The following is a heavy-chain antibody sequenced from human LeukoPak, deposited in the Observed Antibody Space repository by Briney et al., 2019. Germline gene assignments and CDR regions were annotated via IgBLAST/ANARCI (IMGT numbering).Heavy chain of an antibody. D-gene: IGHD3-22*01. CDR2: INHSGST. CDR3: ARAAYYYDSSGYY. CDR1: GGSFSGYH. V-gene: IGHV4-34*01. J-gene: IGHJ4*02. Sequence: SETLSLTCAVYGGSFSGYHWSWIRQPPGKGLEWIGEINHSGSTNYNPSLKGRVTISADTSKSQFSLKLSSVTAADTAMYYCARAAYYYDSSGYYWGQGTLVTVSS.